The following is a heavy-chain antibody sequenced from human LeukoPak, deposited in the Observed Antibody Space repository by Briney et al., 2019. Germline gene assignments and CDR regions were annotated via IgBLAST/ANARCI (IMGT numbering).Heavy chain of an antibody. CDR1: GFTFSSYG. Sequence: GGSLRLSCAASGFTFSSYGMSWVRQAPGKGLEWVAVISYDGSNKYYADSVKGRFTISRDNSKNTLYLQMNSLRAEDTAVYYCARGVWLKIDYWGQGTLVTVSS. CDR3: ARGVWLKIDY. CDR2: ISYDGSNK. D-gene: IGHD3-9*01. J-gene: IGHJ4*02. V-gene: IGHV3-30*03.